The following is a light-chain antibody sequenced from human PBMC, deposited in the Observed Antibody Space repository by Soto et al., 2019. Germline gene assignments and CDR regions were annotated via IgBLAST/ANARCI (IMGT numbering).Light chain of an antibody. J-gene: IGLJ2*01. Sequence: LTQAPSVSVAPGQTATILCGGDNFEPKRVNWYQQRPGSAPTTVIYKDNQRPSGVPDRFSGSIDSSSNSASLTISGLKTEDEADYYCQSYDSNNVLFGGRTKLTVL. CDR1: GDNFEPKR. CDR2: KDN. V-gene: IGLV6-57*02. CDR3: QSYDSNNVL.